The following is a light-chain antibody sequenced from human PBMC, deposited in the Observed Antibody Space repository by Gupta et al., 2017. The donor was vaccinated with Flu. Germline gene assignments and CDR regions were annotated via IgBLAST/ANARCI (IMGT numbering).Light chain of an antibody. CDR1: QSVSGY. J-gene: IGKJ4*01. CDR2: DVS. V-gene: IGKV1-39*01. Sequence: ILTTQSPSSLSASVGDRVTISCPASQSVSGYVNWYQQKPGKAPKLLISDVSNLQSGVPSTFRGSGSVTDFTLTISNLQPEHSATYYCQQCFGVPLTFGGGTKVDIK. CDR3: QQCFGVPLT.